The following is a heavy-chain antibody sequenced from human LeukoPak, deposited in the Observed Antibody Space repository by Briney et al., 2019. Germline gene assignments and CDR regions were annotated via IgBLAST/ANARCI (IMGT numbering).Heavy chain of an antibody. CDR3: ATDRATQYFDY. J-gene: IGHJ4*02. CDR2: ISYDGSNK. V-gene: IGHV3-30-3*01. D-gene: IGHD2-15*01. CDR1: GFTFSSYA. Sequence: GGSLRLSCAASGFTFSSYAMHWVRQAPGKGLEWVAVISYDGSNKYYADSVKGRFTISRDNSKNTLYLQMNSLRAEDTAVYYCATDRATQYFDYWGQGTLVSVPS.